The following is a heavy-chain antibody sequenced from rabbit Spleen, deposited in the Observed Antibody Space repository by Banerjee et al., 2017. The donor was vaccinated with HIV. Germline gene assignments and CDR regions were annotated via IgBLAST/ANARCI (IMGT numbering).Heavy chain of an antibody. CDR3: ARDPAYASSSGYFTL. Sequence: QEQLVESGGGLVTLGGSLKLSCKASGIDFSSYGISWVRQAPGKGLEWIAYIYPDYGSTDYASWVNGRFTISLDNAQNTVFLQMTSLTAADTATYFCARDPAYASSSGYFTLWGPGTLVTVS. J-gene: IGHJ4*01. CDR1: GIDFSSYG. CDR2: IYPDYGST. V-gene: IGHV1S47*01. D-gene: IGHD1-1*01.